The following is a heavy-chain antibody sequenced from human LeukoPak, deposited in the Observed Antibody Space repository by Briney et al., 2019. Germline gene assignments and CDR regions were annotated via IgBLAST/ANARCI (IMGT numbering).Heavy chain of an antibody. V-gene: IGHV4-59*12. Sequence: SETLSLTCTVSGGSISTYYWSWIRQPPGKGLEWVGYIYYTGSTNYNPSLKSRVTMSVDTSKNQFSLKLSSVTAADTAVYYCARGVVVDAFDIWGQGTMVTVSS. CDR2: IYYTGST. CDR1: GGSISTYY. D-gene: IGHD2-15*01. J-gene: IGHJ3*02. CDR3: ARGVVVDAFDI.